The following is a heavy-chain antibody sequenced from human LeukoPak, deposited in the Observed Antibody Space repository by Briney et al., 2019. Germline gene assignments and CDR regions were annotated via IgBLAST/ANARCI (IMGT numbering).Heavy chain of an antibody. Sequence: PSGTLSLTCTVSGDSISSYYWSWIRQPAGKGLEWIGRTYTSGSTHYNPSLKSRVTMSVDTSKNQFSLKLNSVTAADTAVYYCARSFLSNWYYFDNWGQGTLVTVSS. D-gene: IGHD6-13*01. J-gene: IGHJ4*02. V-gene: IGHV4-4*07. CDR2: TYTSGST. CDR1: GDSISSYY. CDR3: ARSFLSNWYYFDN.